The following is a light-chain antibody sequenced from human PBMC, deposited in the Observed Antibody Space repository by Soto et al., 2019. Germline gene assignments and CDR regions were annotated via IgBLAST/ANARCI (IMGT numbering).Light chain of an antibody. CDR1: RSDVGGYNY. Sequence: QSALTQPASVSGSPGQSITISCTGTRSDVGGYNYVSWYPQHPGKAPKLMIYDVSNRPSGVSNRFSGSKSGNTASLTISGLQAEYEADYYCSSYTSSSTLGVVFGGGTKLTVL. V-gene: IGLV2-14*01. J-gene: IGLJ2*01. CDR2: DVS. CDR3: SSYTSSSTLGVV.